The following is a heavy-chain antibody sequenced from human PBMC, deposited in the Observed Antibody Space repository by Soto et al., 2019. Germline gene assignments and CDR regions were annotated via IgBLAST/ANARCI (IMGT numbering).Heavy chain of an antibody. CDR2: IYPGDSDT. CDR1: GYSFTSYW. V-gene: IGHV5-51*01. D-gene: IGHD2-21*02. CDR3: ARQNCGGDCYYYYGMDV. J-gene: IGHJ6*02. Sequence: GESLKISCKGSGYSFTSYWIGWVRQMSGKGLEWMGIIYPGDSDTRYSPSFQGQVTISADKSISTAYLQWSSLKASDTAMYYCARQNCGGDCYYYYGMDVWGQGTTVTVSS.